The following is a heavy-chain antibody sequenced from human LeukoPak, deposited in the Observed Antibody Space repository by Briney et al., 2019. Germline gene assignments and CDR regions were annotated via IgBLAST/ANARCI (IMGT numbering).Heavy chain of an antibody. D-gene: IGHD5-12*01. V-gene: IGHV3-23*01. CDR2: ISGSGGST. CDR3: AKDSYVDISGY. Sequence: RGSLRLSCAASGFTFSSYAMSWVRQAPGKGLEWVSAISGSGGSTYYADSVKGRFTISRDNSKSTLYLQMNSLRAEDTAVYYCAKDSYVDISGYWGQGTLVTVSS. CDR1: GFTFSSYA. J-gene: IGHJ4*02.